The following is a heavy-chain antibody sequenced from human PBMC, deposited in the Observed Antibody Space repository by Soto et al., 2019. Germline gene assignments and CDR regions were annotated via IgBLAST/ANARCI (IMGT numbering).Heavy chain of an antibody. CDR1: GGTFSSYA. Sequence: GASVKVSCKASGGTFSSYAISWVRQAPGQGLEWMGIINPSGGSTSYAQKFQGRVTMTRDTSTSTVYMELSSLRSEDTAVYYCARGSRLLWFGELSRYYYYYGMDAWGQGTTVTVSS. J-gene: IGHJ6*02. CDR3: ARGSRLLWFGELSRYYYYYGMDA. D-gene: IGHD3-10*01. CDR2: INPSGGST. V-gene: IGHV1-46*01.